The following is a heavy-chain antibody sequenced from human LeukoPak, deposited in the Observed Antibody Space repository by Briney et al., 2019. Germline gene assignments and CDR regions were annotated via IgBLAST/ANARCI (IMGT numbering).Heavy chain of an antibody. V-gene: IGHV3-23*01. J-gene: IGHJ4*02. D-gene: IGHD6-19*01. CDR1: GFTFSSYA. CDR3: AGDRNSDWYSPLDY. CDR2: ISGSGGST. Sequence: GGSLRLSCAASGFTFSSYAMSWVRQAPGKGLEWVSAISGSGGSTYYADSVKGRFTISRDNSRNTVYMQMDSLRAEDTAIYYCAGDRNSDWYSPLDYWGQGSQVTVSP.